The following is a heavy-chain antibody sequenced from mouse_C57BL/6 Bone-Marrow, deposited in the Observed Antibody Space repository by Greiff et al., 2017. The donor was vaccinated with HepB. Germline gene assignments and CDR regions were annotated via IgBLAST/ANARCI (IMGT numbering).Heavy chain of an antibody. J-gene: IGHJ3*01. CDR3: ARHGGLRRPFAY. V-gene: IGHV5-6*01. D-gene: IGHD2-4*01. CDR2: ISSGGSYT. Sequence: EVQRVESGGDLVKPGGSLKLSCAASGFTFSSYGMSWVRQTPDKRLECVATISSGGSYTYYPDSVKGRFTISRDNAKNTLYLQMSSLKSEDTAMYYCARHGGLRRPFAYWGQGTLVTVSA. CDR1: GFTFSSYG.